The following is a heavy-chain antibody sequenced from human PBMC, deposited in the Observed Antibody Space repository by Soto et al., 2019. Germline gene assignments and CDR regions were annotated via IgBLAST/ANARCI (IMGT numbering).Heavy chain of an antibody. D-gene: IGHD2-2*01. Sequence: GVSLRLSCAASGFTFDDYAMHWVRQAPGKGLEWVSGIAFNSGNTAYADSVKGRFTISRDNAKNSLYLQMNSLRAEDTAVYYFEKDLRPSWIVGNFVSWGQGSRVTVSA. CDR2: IAFNSGNT. V-gene: IGHV3-9*01. J-gene: IGHJ4*02. CDR3: EKDLRPSWIVGNFVS. CDR1: GFTFDDYA.